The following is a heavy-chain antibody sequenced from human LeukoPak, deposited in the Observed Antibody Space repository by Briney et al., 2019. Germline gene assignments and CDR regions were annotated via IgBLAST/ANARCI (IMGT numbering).Heavy chain of an antibody. CDR3: ARGALVVPGTRWFDP. Sequence: SGTLSLTCTVSGGSISSSSYYWGWIRQPPGKGLEWIARICYSGSTYYNPSHRSRVTISVDTSKNQFSLRLSSVTAADAALYYCARGALVVPGTRWFDPWGQGMLVALSP. CDR2: ICYSGST. V-gene: IGHV4-39*01. D-gene: IGHD6-19*01. CDR1: GGSISSSSYY. J-gene: IGHJ5*02.